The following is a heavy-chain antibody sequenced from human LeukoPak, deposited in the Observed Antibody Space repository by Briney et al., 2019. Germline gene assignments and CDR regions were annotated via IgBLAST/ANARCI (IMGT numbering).Heavy chain of an antibody. CDR3: ARDRGHSYFDY. D-gene: IGHD1-26*01. V-gene: IGHV4-34*01. Sequence: ASETLSLTCAVYGGSFSGYYWSWIRQPPGKGLEWIGEINHSGSTNYNPSLKSRLTISVDTSKNQFSLKLSSVTAADTAVYYCARDRGHSYFDYWGQGTLVTVSS. CDR1: GGSFSGYY. J-gene: IGHJ4*02. CDR2: INHSGST.